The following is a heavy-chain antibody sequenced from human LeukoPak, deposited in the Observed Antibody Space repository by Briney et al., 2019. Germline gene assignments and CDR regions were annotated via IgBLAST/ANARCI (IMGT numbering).Heavy chain of an antibody. J-gene: IGHJ6*02. V-gene: IGHV4-39*01. CDR2: IYYSGST. CDR3: ARGSNQALYGMDV. CDR1: GGSISSSSYY. D-gene: IGHD3-10*01. Sequence: SETLSLTCTVSGGSISSSSYYWGWIRQPPGKGLEWIGSIYYSGSTYYNPSLKSRVTISVDTSKNQFSLKLSSVTAADTAVYYCARGSNQALYGMDVWGQGTTVTVSS.